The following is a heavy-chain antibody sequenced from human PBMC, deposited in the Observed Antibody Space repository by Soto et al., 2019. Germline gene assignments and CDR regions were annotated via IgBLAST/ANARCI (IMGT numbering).Heavy chain of an antibody. D-gene: IGHD2-15*01. CDR3: PRLPHLVFCSGDRCDRDS. V-gene: IGHV4-30-4*01. J-gene: IGHJ4*02. CDR2: IYYTEST. Sequence: QVQLQESGPGVVKPSQTLFLTCSVSGGSISSGDHYWSWIRQPPGKGLEWIRYIYYTESTDYNPSLTGRVTMQGDPSEISLSRSPSSVTGADTALYYCPRLPHLVFCSGDRCDRDSWGQGTLVTASS. CDR1: GGSISSGDHY.